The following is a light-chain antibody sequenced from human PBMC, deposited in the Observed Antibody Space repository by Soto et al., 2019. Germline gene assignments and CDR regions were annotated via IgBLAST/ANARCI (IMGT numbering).Light chain of an antibody. CDR2: AAS. CDR3: QHTYTVPWT. J-gene: IGKJ1*01. CDR1: QSISSD. Sequence: DIPMTQSPSSLSASVGDRVTITCRAGQSISSDLNWYQQKPGKAPKLLIFAASSLQSGVPSRFSGSGSGTDFTLTISSLQPVDFATYYCQHTYTVPWTFGQGTQVKIK. V-gene: IGKV1-39*01.